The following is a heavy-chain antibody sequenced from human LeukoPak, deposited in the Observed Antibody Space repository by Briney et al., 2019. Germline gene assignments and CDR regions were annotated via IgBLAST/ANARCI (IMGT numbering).Heavy chain of an antibody. Sequence: GGSLRLSCAASGFTFSSYAMSWVRQAPGEGLEWVSAISGSGGSTYYADSVKGRFTISRDNSKNTLYLQMNSLRAEDTAVYYCAKEPLGITMIVVVITYFDYWGQGTLVTVSS. CDR1: GFTFSSYA. D-gene: IGHD3-22*01. V-gene: IGHV3-23*01. CDR2: ISGSGGST. CDR3: AKEPLGITMIVVVITYFDY. J-gene: IGHJ4*02.